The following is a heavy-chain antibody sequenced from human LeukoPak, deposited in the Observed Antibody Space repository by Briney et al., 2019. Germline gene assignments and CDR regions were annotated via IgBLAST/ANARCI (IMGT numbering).Heavy chain of an antibody. CDR3: AIALAATSVPIDS. CDR1: GFTFSTSA. J-gene: IGHJ5*01. V-gene: IGHV1-58*02. D-gene: IGHD6-19*01. CDR2: IVVGRGNT. Sequence: SVKVSCKTSGFTFSTSAMQWVRQARGQPLEWIGRIVVGRGNTNYAQKFQGRVTFTRDMSTSTTYMKLSGLRSDDTAVYYCAIALAATSVPIDSWGQGTLVTVSP.